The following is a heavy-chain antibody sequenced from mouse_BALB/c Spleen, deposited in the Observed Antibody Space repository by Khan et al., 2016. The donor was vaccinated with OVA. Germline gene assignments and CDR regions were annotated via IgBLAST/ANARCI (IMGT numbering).Heavy chain of an antibody. Sequence: QMQLEESGPGLVAPSQSLSITCTVSGFSLTDYGVNWVRQPPGKGLEWLGMIWGDGSTDYNSALKSRLSISKDNSKSHVFLKMNSLQTDDTARYYCARELRLGGFAYWGQGTLVTVSA. CDR1: GFSLTDYG. J-gene: IGHJ3*01. V-gene: IGHV2-6-7*01. D-gene: IGHD1-2*01. CDR3: ARELRLGGFAY. CDR2: IWGDGST.